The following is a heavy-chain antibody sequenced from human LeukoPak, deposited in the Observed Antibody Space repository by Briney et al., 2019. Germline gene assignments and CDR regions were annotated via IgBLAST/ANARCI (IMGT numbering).Heavy chain of an antibody. CDR3: ASQKFLEWLLLDY. CDR1: GGTFSSYA. D-gene: IGHD3-3*01. V-gene: IGHV1-69*01. CDR2: IIPIFGTA. J-gene: IGHJ4*02. Sequence: ASXXVSCKASGGTFSSYAISWVRQAPGQGGEWMGGIIPIFGTANYAQKFQGRVTITADESTSTAYMELSSLRSEDTAVYYCASQKFLEWLLLDYWGQGTLVTVSS.